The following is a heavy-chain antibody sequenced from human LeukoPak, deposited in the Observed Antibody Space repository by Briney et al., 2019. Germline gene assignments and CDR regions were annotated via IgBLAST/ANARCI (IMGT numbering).Heavy chain of an antibody. D-gene: IGHD6-19*01. Sequence: GGSLTLSCAASGFTFSSHSMHWVRQAPGKGLEYVSGIRSDGTNTYYAESVKGRFTVSRDNSKNTLWLQMGSLRAEDMAVYYCARRGSGWEFDYWGQGTLVTVSS. V-gene: IGHV3-64*02. CDR1: GFTFSSHS. CDR3: ARRGSGWEFDY. J-gene: IGHJ4*02. CDR2: IRSDGTNT.